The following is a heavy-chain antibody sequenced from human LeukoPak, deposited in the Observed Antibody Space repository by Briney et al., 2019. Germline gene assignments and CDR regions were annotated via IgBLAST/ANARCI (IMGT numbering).Heavy chain of an antibody. CDR1: GGSISSYY. Sequence: SETLSLTCTVSGGSISSYYWSWIRQPPGKGLEWIGYIYYSGSTNYNPSLKSRVTISVDTSKNQFSLKLSSVTAADTAVYYCARGGHCSSTSCLYYFDYWGQGTLVTVSS. CDR2: IYYSGST. V-gene: IGHV4-59*01. CDR3: ARGGHCSSTSCLYYFDY. D-gene: IGHD2-2*01. J-gene: IGHJ4*02.